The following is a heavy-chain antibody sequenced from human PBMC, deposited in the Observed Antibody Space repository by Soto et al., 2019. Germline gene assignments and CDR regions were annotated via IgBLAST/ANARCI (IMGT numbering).Heavy chain of an antibody. Sequence: SVKVSCKASGGTFSSYAISWVRQAPGQGLEWMGGIIPIFGTANYAQKFQGRVTITADKSTSTAYMELSSLRSEDTAVYYCARRGLRGGFYYYYYGMDVWGQGTTVTVSS. CDR2: IIPIFGTA. D-gene: IGHD3-16*01. V-gene: IGHV1-69*06. CDR1: GGTFSSYA. J-gene: IGHJ6*02. CDR3: ARRGLRGGFYYYYYGMDV.